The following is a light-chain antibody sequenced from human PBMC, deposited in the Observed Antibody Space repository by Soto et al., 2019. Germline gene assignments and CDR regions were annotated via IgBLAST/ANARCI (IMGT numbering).Light chain of an antibody. CDR3: QQRSNWPWT. Sequence: EIVLTQSPGSLSLSPGERATLSCRASQSVRNYLAWYQQKPGQAPRLLIYDASNRATGIPGRFSGSGSGTDFTLTISSLEPEDFAVYYCQQRSNWPWTFGQGTKVEIK. V-gene: IGKV3-11*01. CDR2: DAS. CDR1: QSVRNY. J-gene: IGKJ1*01.